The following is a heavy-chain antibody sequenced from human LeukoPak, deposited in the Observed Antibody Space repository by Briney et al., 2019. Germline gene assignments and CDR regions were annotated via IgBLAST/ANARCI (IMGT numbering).Heavy chain of an antibody. V-gene: IGHV1-2*02. D-gene: IGHD6-19*01. CDR2: INPNSGGT. CDR3: ARDWLSGSFDAFDI. J-gene: IGHJ3*02. Sequence: GASVKVSCKASGYTFTGYYMHWVRQAPGQGLEWMGWINPNSGGTNYAQKFQGRVTMTRDTSISTAYMELSSLTSDDTAVYYCARDWLSGSFDAFDIWGQGTMVTVSS. CDR1: GYTFTGYY.